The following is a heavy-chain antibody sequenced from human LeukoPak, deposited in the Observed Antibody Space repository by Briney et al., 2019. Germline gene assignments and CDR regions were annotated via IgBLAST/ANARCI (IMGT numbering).Heavy chain of an antibody. D-gene: IGHD3/OR15-3a*01. Sequence: SETLSLTCAVYGGSFSAYYWSWIRQSPGKGLEWIGEINHSGTTVYNPSLKSRVTLSVDTSKKQFSLKLNSATAADTAVYYCAIDYMTGTGNAGGYWGQGTLVTVSS. CDR1: GGSFSAYY. V-gene: IGHV4-34*01. CDR3: AIDYMTGTGNAGGY. CDR2: INHSGTT. J-gene: IGHJ4*02.